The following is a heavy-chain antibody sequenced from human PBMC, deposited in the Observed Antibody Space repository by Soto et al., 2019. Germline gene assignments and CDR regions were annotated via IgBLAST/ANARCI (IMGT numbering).Heavy chain of an antibody. CDR2: IYYSGST. CDR3: AIFVILTVYGCMDV. CDR1: GDSIRSGNHY. V-gene: IGHV4-30-4*01. Sequence: SETLSVTCTVSGDSIRSGNHYWSWIRQPPGKGLEWIGYIYYSGSTYYSPSLKSRVTISVDTSKNQFSLKLNSVTAADTAVYYCAIFVILTVYGCMDVSCQATSVTVS. J-gene: IGHJ6*02. D-gene: IGHD3-9*01.